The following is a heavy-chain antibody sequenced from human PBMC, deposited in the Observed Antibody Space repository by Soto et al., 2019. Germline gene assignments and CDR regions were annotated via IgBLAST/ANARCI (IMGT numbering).Heavy chain of an antibody. J-gene: IGHJ3*02. D-gene: IGHD3-22*01. Sequence: EVQLLESGGGLVQPGGSLRLSCAASGFTFSSYAMSWVRQAPGKGLEWVSAISGSGGSTYYADSVKGRFTISRDNSKNTLYRQMNSLRSGDTAVYYCAVSSGYWSRDAFDIWGQGTMVTVSS. V-gene: IGHV3-23*01. CDR3: AVSSGYWSRDAFDI. CDR1: GFTFSSYA. CDR2: ISGSGGST.